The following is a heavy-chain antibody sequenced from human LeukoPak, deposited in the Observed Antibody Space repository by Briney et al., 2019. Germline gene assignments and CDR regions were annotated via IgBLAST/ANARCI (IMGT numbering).Heavy chain of an antibody. CDR2: ISSSGSTI. J-gene: IGHJ4*02. V-gene: IGHV3-11*01. CDR1: GFTFSDYY. CDR3: ARDRGSTYYDILTGYSDY. Sequence: GGSLRLSCAASGFTFSDYYMSWIRQAPGKGLEWVSYISSSGSTIYYADSVKGRFTISRDNAKNSLYLQMNSLRAEDTAVYYCARDRGSTYYDILTGYSDYWGQGTLVTVSS. D-gene: IGHD3-9*01.